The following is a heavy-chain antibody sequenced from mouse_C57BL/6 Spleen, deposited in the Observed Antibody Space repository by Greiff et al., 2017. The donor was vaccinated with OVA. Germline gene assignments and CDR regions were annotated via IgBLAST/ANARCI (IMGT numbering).Heavy chain of an antibody. CDR2: IRNKANGYTT. D-gene: IGHD4-1*02. CDR3: ASSSTDAWFAY. J-gene: IGHJ3*01. CDR1: GFTFTDYY. V-gene: IGHV7-3*01. Sequence: EVQLVESGGGLVQPGGSLSLSCAASGFTFTDYYMSWVRQPPGKALEWLGFIRNKANGYTTEYSASVKGRFIISRDNSQSILYLQMNALRAEDSATYYCASSSTDAWFAYWGQGTLVTVSA.